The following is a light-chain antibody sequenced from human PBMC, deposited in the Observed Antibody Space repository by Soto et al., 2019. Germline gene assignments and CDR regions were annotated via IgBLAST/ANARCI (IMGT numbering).Light chain of an antibody. CDR1: QDIKKY. V-gene: IGKV1-33*01. CDR3: QQYDVLPRA. J-gene: IGKJ3*01. CDR2: GAS. Sequence: DIQMNQSPSSLSASVGDSVTIACQATQDIKKYLNWYQQKPGKVPKLLIYGASKLEAGVSLRFSGNGSGTYFTFTISRVQSEDFATYYCQQYDVLPRAFGPGTKLDI.